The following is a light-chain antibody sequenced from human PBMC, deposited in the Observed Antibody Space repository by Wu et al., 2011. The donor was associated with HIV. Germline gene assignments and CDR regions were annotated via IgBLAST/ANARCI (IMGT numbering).Light chain of an antibody. J-gene: IGKJ5*01. CDR1: QRIRSY. CDR2: GVF. V-gene: IGKV3-11*01. Sequence: GRRASLSCRASQRIRSYLAWYQQKPGQAPRLLISGVFNRATGIPARFSGSGSGTDFTLTISSLEPEDFAIYYCQQSSNWPLTFGQGTQLDIK. CDR3: QQSSNWPLT.